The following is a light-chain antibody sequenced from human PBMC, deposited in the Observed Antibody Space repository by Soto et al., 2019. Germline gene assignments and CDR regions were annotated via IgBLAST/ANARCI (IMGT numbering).Light chain of an antibody. CDR2: DVS. J-gene: IGLJ2*01. Sequence: QSALTQPASVSGSPGQSITISCTGTSSDVDGYNYVSWYQQHPGKAPKLMIYDVSNRPSGVSNRFSGSKSGNTASLTISGLQAEDEADYYCSSYTSTRTLFGGGTQLTVL. V-gene: IGLV2-14*03. CDR1: SSDVDGYNY. CDR3: SSYTSTRTL.